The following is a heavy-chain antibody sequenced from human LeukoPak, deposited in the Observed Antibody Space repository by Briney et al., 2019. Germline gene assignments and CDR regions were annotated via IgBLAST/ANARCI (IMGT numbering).Heavy chain of an antibody. CDR1: GFTFSDYY. CDR2: SSSSYT. J-gene: IGHJ4*02. V-gene: IGHV3-11*06. D-gene: IGHD4-17*01. CDR3: ARLARRVYSDPTVSYFDY. Sequence: GGSLRLSCAASGFTFSDYYMSSSSSSYTNYADSVKGRFTISRDNAKNSLYLQMNSLRAEDTAVYYCARLARRVYSDPTVSYFDYWGQGTLVTVSS.